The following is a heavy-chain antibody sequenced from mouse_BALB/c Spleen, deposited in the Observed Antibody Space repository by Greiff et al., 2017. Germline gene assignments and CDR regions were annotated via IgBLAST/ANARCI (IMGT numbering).Heavy chain of an antibody. CDR2: ISYSGST. D-gene: IGHD1-1*01. J-gene: IGHJ2*01. CDR1: GYSITSDYA. CDR3: ARLLRSLDY. Sequence: VQLKESGPGLVKPSQSLSLTCTVTGYSITSDYAWNWIRQFPGNKLEWMGYISYSGSTSYNPSLKSRISITRDTSKNQFFLQLNSVTTEDTATYYCARLLRSLDYWGQGTTLTVSS. V-gene: IGHV3-2*02.